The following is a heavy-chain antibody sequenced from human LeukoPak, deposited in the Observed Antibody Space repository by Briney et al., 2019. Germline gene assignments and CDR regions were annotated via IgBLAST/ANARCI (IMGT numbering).Heavy chain of an antibody. D-gene: IGHD5-18*01. V-gene: IGHV3-30-3*01. J-gene: IGHJ4*02. Sequence: GGSLRLSCAASGFTFSSYAMHWVRQAPGKGLEWVAVISYDGSNKYYADSVEGRFTISRDNSKNTLYLQMNSLRAEDTAVYYCFGYSYGKRGFDYWGQGTLVTVSS. CDR2: ISYDGSNK. CDR1: GFTFSSYA. CDR3: FGYSYGKRGFDY.